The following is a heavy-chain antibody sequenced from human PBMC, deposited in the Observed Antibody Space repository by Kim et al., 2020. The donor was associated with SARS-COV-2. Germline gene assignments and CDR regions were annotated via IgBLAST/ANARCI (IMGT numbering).Heavy chain of an antibody. CDR3: ARDGLAYCGGDCYSRSAFDI. CDR2: IYYSGST. D-gene: IGHD2-21*02. Sequence: SETLSLTCTVSGGSISSGGYYWSWIRQHPGKGREWIGYIYYSGSTYYNPSLKSRVTISVDTSKNQFSLKLSSVTAAATAVYYCARDGLAYCGGDCYSRSAFDIWGQGTMVTVSS. J-gene: IGHJ3*02. CDR1: GGSISSGGYY. V-gene: IGHV4-31*03.